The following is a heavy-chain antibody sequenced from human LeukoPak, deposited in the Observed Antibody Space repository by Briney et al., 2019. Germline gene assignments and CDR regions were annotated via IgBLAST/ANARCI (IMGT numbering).Heavy chain of an antibody. J-gene: IGHJ6*03. Sequence: SETLSLTCTVSGGSISSGSYYWSWIRQPAGKGLEWIGRIYTSGSTNYNPSLKSRVTISVDTSKNQFSLKLSSVTAADTAVYYCASAVENYYYYYYMDVWGKGTTVTVSS. V-gene: IGHV4-61*02. CDR3: ASAVENYYYYYYMDV. CDR2: IYTSGST. CDR1: GGSISSGSYY. D-gene: IGHD5-24*01.